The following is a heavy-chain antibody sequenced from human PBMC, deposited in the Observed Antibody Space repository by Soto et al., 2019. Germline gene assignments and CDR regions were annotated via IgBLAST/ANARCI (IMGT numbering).Heavy chain of an antibody. CDR1: GFTVSSNY. J-gene: IGHJ4*02. V-gene: IGHV3-66*01. CDR2: IYSGGST. Sequence: GGSLRLSCAASGFTVSSNYMSWVRQAPGKGLEWVSVIYSGGSTYYADSVKGRFTISRDNSKNTLYLQMNSLRAEDTAVYYCARERSSSLEAYWGQGTLVTVSS. CDR3: ARERSSSLEAY. D-gene: IGHD6-6*01.